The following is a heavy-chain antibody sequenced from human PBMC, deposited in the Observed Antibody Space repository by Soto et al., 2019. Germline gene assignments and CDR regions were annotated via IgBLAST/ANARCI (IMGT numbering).Heavy chain of an antibody. Sequence: QVQLVESGGGVVQPGGSLRLSCEASGFLFNNYGMHWFRQAPGKGLGWVAVIWYDGNTKYYADSVKGRFTIYRDNSKNTLYLQMNSLRAGDTAVYYCAKETLGGGSYDSGDYWGQGTLVTVSS. V-gene: IGHV3-33*06. J-gene: IGHJ4*02. CDR2: IWYDGNTK. CDR3: AKETLGGGSYDSGDY. CDR1: GFLFNNYG. D-gene: IGHD1-26*01.